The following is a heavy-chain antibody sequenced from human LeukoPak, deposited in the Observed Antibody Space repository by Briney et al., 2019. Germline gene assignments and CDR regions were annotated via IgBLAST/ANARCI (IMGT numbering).Heavy chain of an antibody. D-gene: IGHD3-22*01. CDR3: VRLRRNNDRSGYYYYYDY. J-gene: IGHJ4*02. CDR2: ISVRSNYR. Sequence: PGGSLTLSCAASGYTFSDFSVNWVRQAPGKGLEWVSSISVRSNYRYYADSVRGRFTISRDDARDSLFLQMNSLRAEDTAVYFCVRLRRNNDRSGYYYYYDYWGQGTVVTVSS. CDR1: GYTFSDFS. V-gene: IGHV3-21*01.